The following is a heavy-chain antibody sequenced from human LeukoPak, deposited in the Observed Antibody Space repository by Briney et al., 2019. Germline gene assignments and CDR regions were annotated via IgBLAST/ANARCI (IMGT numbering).Heavy chain of an antibody. CDR3: ARGCSSTSCYRRGWRNWFDP. D-gene: IGHD2-2*01. J-gene: IGHJ5*02. CDR1: GGSFSGYY. V-gene: IGHV4-34*01. Sequence: SETLSLTCAVYGGSFSGYYWSWIRQPPGKGLEWIGEINHSGSTNYNPSLESRVTISVDTSKNQFSLKLSSVTAADTAVYYCARGCSSTSCYRRGWRNWFDPWGQGTLVTVSS. CDR2: INHSGST.